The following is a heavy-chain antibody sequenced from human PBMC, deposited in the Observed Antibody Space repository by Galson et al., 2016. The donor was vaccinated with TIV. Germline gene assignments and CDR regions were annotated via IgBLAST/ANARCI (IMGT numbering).Heavy chain of an antibody. V-gene: IGHV1-69*13. D-gene: IGHD1-14*01. CDR1: GGSFRSYA. J-gene: IGHJ6*03. CDR2: IAPIRTSP. CDR3: AGPPTFGNVYHYYMDV. Sequence: SVKVSCKASGGSFRSYAVTWVRQAPGQGLEWMGGIAPIRTSPHYAEKFQGRVTITADESTNTAYMELSSLTSDDTAVYYCAGPPTFGNVYHYYMDVWGKGTAVTVSS.